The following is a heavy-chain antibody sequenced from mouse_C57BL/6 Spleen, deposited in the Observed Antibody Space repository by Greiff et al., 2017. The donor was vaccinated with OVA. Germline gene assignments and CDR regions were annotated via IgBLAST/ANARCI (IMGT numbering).Heavy chain of an antibody. D-gene: IGHD2-4*01. CDR1: GYTFTSYD. J-gene: IGHJ3*01. CDR3: ARENYDSPFAY. V-gene: IGHV1-85*01. CDR2: IYPRDGST. Sequence: QVQLQQSGPELVKPGASVKLSCKASGYTFTSYDINWVKQRPGQGLEWIGWIYPRDGSTKYNEKFKGKATWTVDTSSSTAYMELHSLTSEDSAVYFCARENYDSPFAYWGQGTLVTVSA.